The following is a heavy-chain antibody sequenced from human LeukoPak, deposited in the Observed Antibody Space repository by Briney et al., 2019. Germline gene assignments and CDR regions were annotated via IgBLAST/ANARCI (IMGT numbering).Heavy chain of an antibody. CDR1: GYTFSSHS. CDR2: ISPYNGNT. V-gene: IGHV1-18*01. CDR3: ARENAVAGPDY. Sequence: ASVKVSCKTSGYTFSSHSMNWVRQAPGQGLEWLGWISPYNGNTNYAQKLQGRVTMTTDTSTSTAYMELRSLRSDDTAVYYCARENAVAGPDYWGQGTLVTVSS. J-gene: IGHJ4*02. D-gene: IGHD6-19*01.